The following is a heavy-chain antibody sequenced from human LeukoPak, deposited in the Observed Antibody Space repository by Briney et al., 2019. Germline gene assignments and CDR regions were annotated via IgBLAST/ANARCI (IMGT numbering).Heavy chain of an antibody. V-gene: IGHV4-34*01. Sequence: SETLSLTCAVYGGSFSGYYWSWIRQPPGKGLEWIGEINHSGSTNYNPSLKSRVTISVDTSKNQFSLKLSSVTAADTAVYYCARHLIPTYYDFWSGDRDYWGQGTLVTVSS. CDR3: ARHLIPTYYDFWSGDRDY. J-gene: IGHJ4*02. CDR1: GGSFSGYY. D-gene: IGHD3-3*01. CDR2: INHSGST.